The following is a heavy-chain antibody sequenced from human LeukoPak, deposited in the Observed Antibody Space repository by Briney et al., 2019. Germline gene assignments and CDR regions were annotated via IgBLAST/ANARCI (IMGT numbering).Heavy chain of an antibody. CDR3: VKSGGYGLIDY. V-gene: IGHV4-39*01. CDR2: IYYTGST. J-gene: IGHJ4*02. Sequence: SETLSLTCAVSGASISGSGYYLGWLRQPPGRGREWIGNIYYTGSTYYNASLQSRVTISINMSKNKFSLRLSSVTAADTAMYYCVKSGGYGLIDYWGQGTLVTVSS. CDR1: GASISGSGYY. D-gene: IGHD6-19*01.